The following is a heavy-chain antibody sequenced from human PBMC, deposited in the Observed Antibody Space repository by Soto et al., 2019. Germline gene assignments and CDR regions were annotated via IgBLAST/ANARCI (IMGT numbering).Heavy chain of an antibody. V-gene: IGHV1-69*01. CDR1: GGLFSSYA. CDR3: AMGGSPYVWFNEF. CDR2: IIPVFGTT. Sequence: QVQLVQSGAEVKKPGSSMKISCKASGGLFSSYAISWVRQAPGQGLEWMGGIIPVFGTTYYAQKFQDRVTITADESTNTAYMDLSSLRSEDTAIYYCAMGGSPYVWFNEFWGQGTLVTVSS. D-gene: IGHD3-16*01. J-gene: IGHJ4*02.